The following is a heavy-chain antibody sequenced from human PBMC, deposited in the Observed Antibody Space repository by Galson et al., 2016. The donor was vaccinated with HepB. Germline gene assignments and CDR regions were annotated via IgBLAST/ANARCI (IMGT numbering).Heavy chain of an antibody. Sequence: SLRLSCAASGFTSTNYAMTWVRQAPGRGLEWVSTIRGDGSATLYADSVKGRFTISTDSSKNTLYLQMSGLRAEDTAVYYCAKAQPTHTIGWGGACDVWGQGTMVTVFS. D-gene: IGHD6-19*01. CDR2: IRGDGSAT. J-gene: IGHJ3*01. CDR3: AKAQPTHTIGWGGACDV. V-gene: IGHV3-23*01. CDR1: GFTSTNYA.